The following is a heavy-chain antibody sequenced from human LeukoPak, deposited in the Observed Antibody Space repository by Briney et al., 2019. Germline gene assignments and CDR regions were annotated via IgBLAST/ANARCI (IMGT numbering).Heavy chain of an antibody. V-gene: IGHV3-30-3*01. CDR1: GFTFSNYA. J-gene: IGHJ4*02. D-gene: IGHD4-23*01. CDR3: ARDPSYGGNSGEFDH. Sequence: GGSLRLSCAASGFTFSNYAMHWVRQAPGKGLEWVTVISYDGSIKYYADSVKGRFTISRDNSRSTLFLQLDSLRAEDTATYYCARDPSYGGNSGEFDHWGQGTLVTVSS. CDR2: ISYDGSIK.